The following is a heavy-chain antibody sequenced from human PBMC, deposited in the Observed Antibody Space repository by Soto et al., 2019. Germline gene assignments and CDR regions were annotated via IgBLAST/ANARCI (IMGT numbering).Heavy chain of an antibody. CDR2: ISSTTNYI. CDR1: GLTFNRSI. J-gene: IGHJ4*02. Sequence: GGSMRLSSAASGLTFNRSIMTWVRQDTGKGLAWVSSISSTTNYIYYAGSVKGRFTVSRDNAKNSVYLEMDSLSAEDTAVYYCARESEDLTSSFDDWGQGTLGTGSS. CDR3: ARESEDLTSSFDD. V-gene: IGHV3-21*01.